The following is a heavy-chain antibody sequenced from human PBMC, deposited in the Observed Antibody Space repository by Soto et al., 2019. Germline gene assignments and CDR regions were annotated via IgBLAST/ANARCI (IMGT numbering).Heavy chain of an antibody. D-gene: IGHD3-9*01. Sequence: GGSLRLSCAASEFSFSSYAMHWIRQAPGKGLEWVAVISFDGNIIHYADSVKGRFIISRDNSKNTLYLQMHSLSGEDTAVYYCARTFDTITYYFDYWGQGTLVTISS. V-gene: IGHV3-30-3*01. CDR2: ISFDGNII. J-gene: IGHJ4*02. CDR3: ARTFDTITYYFDY. CDR1: EFSFSSYA.